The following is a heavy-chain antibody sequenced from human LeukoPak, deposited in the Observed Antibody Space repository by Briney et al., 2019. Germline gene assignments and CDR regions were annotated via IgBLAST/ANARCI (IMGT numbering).Heavy chain of an antibody. V-gene: IGHV4-59*01. Sequence: PSETLSLTCSVSDGSINSYYWNWIRRPPGKGLEWIGYIYYNGNTNYSPSLKSRVTTSVDMSKNLFSLKVSSVTAADTAVYYCARGRSNYYGMDVWGQGTTVTVSS. D-gene: IGHD1-26*01. CDR2: IYYNGNT. CDR1: DGSINSYY. CDR3: ARGRSNYYGMDV. J-gene: IGHJ6*02.